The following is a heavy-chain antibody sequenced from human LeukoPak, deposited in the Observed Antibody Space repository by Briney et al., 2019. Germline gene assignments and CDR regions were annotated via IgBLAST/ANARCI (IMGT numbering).Heavy chain of an antibody. CDR1: GYTFTSYG. J-gene: IGHJ6*04. V-gene: IGHV1-46*01. Sequence: ASVKVSCKASGYTFTSYGISWVRQAPGQGLEWMGIINPSGGSTSYAQKFQGRVTMTRDTSTSTVYMELSSLRSEDTAVYYCARGSTVTMRGAGASQEVPWGKGTTVTVSS. CDR3: ARGSTVTMRGAGASQEVP. CDR2: INPSGGST. D-gene: IGHD4-11*01.